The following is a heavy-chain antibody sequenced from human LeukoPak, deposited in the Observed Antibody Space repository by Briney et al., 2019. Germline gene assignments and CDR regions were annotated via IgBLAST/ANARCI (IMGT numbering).Heavy chain of an antibody. J-gene: IGHJ4*02. D-gene: IGHD5-18*01. CDR1: GGSISGYY. CDR3: ARSTDSLAQLWFGFDY. V-gene: IGHV4-59*12. Sequence: SETLSLTCTVSGGSISGYYWNWIRQPPGKGLEWIGYVHYGGSTNYNPSLKSRVTISVDTSKNQFSLKVNSVTAADTAVYYCARSTDSLAQLWFGFDYWGQGTLATVSS. CDR2: VHYGGST.